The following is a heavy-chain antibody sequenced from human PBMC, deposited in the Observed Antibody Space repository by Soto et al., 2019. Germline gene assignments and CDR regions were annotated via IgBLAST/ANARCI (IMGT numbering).Heavy chain of an antibody. CDR2: VLPFLDIT. CDR3: ARDRDNSGWPNFYS. Sequence: QVQLVQSGSEVKKPGSSVRVSCKTSGDTFSIYTISWVRQAPGQGLECMGRVLPFLDITSYSQRFQGRVTITADRSSTTAYMELTSPRSEDTAVYYCARDRDNSGWPNFYSWGQGTQVTFSS. CDR1: GDTFSIYT. V-gene: IGHV1-69*02. J-gene: IGHJ4*02. D-gene: IGHD6-25*01.